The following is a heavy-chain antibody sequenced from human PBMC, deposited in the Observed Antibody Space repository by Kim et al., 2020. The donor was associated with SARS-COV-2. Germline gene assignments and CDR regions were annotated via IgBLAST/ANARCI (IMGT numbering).Heavy chain of an antibody. Sequence: SETLSLTCTVSGSSISSSSYYWGWIRQPPGKGLEWIGSIYYSGSTYYNPSLKSRVTISVDTSKNQFSLKLSSVTAADTAVYYCARTPTNYYDSSGYLYYFDYWGQGTLVTVSS. D-gene: IGHD3-22*01. CDR1: GSSISSSSYY. J-gene: IGHJ4*02. CDR3: ARTPTNYYDSSGYLYYFDY. CDR2: IYYSGST. V-gene: IGHV4-39*01.